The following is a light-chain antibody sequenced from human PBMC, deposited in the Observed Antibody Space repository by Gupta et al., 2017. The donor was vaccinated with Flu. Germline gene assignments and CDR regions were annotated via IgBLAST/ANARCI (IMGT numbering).Light chain of an antibody. CDR3: QSYDGDLRAWG. CDR2: ANT. CDR1: SSDLGAGYD. Sequence: QSVLTQPPSVTGAPGQTVTLSCTGSSSDLGAGYDFHWYQQHSGAAPRLLIFANTDRPSGAPDRFSGSKSGTTASLTIAGLQAADEAAYYCQSYDGDLRAWGFGEGTKLTVL. J-gene: IGLJ3*02. V-gene: IGLV1-40*01.